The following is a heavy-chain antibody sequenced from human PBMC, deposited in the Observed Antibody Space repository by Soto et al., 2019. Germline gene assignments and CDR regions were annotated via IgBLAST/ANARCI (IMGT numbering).Heavy chain of an antibody. CDR1: GYSFTSDN. Sequence: QVQLVQSGPEVKKPGASVRVSCEASGYSFTSDNINWVRQAPGQGLEWVGYMNPNTGSSGYGPKFQGRVMLTRDTSINTAYMELTNLRSDDTAVYYCARGQDFFDTSGYNDYWGRGTLVTVSS. J-gene: IGHJ4*02. D-gene: IGHD3-22*01. CDR3: ARGQDFFDTSGYNDY. V-gene: IGHV1-8*01. CDR2: MNPNTGSS.